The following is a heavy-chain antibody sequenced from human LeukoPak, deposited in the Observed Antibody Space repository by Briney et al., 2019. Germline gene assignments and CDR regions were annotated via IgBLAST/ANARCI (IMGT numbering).Heavy chain of an antibody. D-gene: IGHD3-3*01. CDR1: GFTFSSYG. V-gene: IGHV3-30*18. CDR3: AKAELGVDTFFDY. J-gene: IGHJ4*02. Sequence: TGRSLRLSCAASGFTFSSYGMHWVRQAPGKGLEWVAVISYDGSNKYYADSVKGRFTISRDNSKNTLYLQMNSLRAEDTAFYYCAKAELGVDTFFDYWGQGTLVTVSS. CDR2: ISYDGSNK.